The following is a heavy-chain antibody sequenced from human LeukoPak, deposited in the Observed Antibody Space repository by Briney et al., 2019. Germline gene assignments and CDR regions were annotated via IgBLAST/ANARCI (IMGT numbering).Heavy chain of an antibody. CDR1: GGSISSYY. CDR3: AGVVPAATWFDP. Sequence: SETLSLTCTVSGGSISSYYWSWIRQPPGKGLEWIGYIYYSGSTNYTPSLKSRVTISVDTSKNQFSLKLSSVTAADTAVYYCAGVVPAATWFDPWGQGTLVTVSS. D-gene: IGHD2-2*01. J-gene: IGHJ5*02. V-gene: IGHV4-59*01. CDR2: IYYSGST.